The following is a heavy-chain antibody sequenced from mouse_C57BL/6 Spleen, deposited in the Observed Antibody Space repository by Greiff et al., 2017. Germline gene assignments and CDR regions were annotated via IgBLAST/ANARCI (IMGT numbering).Heavy chain of an antibody. D-gene: IGHD3-2*02. V-gene: IGHV1-82*01. CDR2: IYPGDGDT. J-gene: IGHJ2*01. Sequence: QVQLQQSGPELVKPGASVKISCKASGYAFSSSWMNWVKQRPGKGLEWIGRIYPGDGDTNYNGKFKGKATLTADKSSSTADMQLSSLTSEDSAVYFCARGRTGSGYDYWGQGTTLTVSS. CDR3: ARGRTGSGYDY. CDR1: GYAFSSSW.